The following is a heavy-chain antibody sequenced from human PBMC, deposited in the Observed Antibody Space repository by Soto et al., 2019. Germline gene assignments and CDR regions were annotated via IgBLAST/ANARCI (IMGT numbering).Heavy chain of an antibody. D-gene: IGHD6-13*01. Sequence: QVQLVESGGGVVQPGRSLRLSCAASGFTFSSYAMHWVRQAPGKGLEWVAVISYDGSNKYYADSVKGRFTIYRDNSKNTLYLQMNSLSAEDTAVYYCARERVGRQLVHFRYYYGMDVWGQGTTVTVSS. J-gene: IGHJ6*02. CDR1: GFTFSSYA. CDR3: ARERVGRQLVHFRYYYGMDV. V-gene: IGHV3-30-3*01. CDR2: ISYDGSNK.